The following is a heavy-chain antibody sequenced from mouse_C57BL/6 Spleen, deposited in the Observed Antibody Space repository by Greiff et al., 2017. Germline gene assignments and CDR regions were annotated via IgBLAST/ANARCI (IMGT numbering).Heavy chain of an antibody. CDR1: GYTFTSYW. D-gene: IGHD2-3*01. CDR2: IDPSDSYT. V-gene: IGHV1-69*01. J-gene: IGHJ3*01. Sequence: QVQLQQPGAELVMPGASVKLSCKASGYTFTSYWMHWVKQRPGQGLEWIGEIDPSDSYTNYNQKFKGKSTLTVDKSSRTAYRQLSSLPSEDSAVYYCARDDGYWFAYWGQGTLVTVSA. CDR3: ARDDGYWFAY.